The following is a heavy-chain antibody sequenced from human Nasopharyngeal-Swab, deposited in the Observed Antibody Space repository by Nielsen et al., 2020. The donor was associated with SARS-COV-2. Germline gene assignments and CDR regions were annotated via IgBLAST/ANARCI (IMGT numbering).Heavy chain of an antibody. CDR2: ISSSCSTI. J-gene: IGHJ6*02. V-gene: IGHV3-48*03. D-gene: IGHD2-8*01. CDR3: ARERNTKGDYYYGMDV. Sequence: GESLKISCAASGFTFSSYEMNWVRQAPGKGLEWVSYISSSCSTIYYADAVKGRFTLSRDNAKNSLYLQMNSLRAEDTAVYYCARERNTKGDYYYGMDVWGQGTTVTVSS. CDR1: GFTFSSYE.